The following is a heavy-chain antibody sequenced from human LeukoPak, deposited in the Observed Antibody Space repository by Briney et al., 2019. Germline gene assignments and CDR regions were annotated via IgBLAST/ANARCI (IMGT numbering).Heavy chain of an antibody. Sequence: PGGSLRLSCVASGFTFSSYSMNWVRQAPGKGLEWVSSISSSSSYKYYTDSVKGRFTISRDNSKNALYLQMNSLRAEDTAVYYCARGSKDRYPDYWGQGTLVTVSS. CDR3: ARGSKDRYPDY. CDR2: ISSSSSYK. D-gene: IGHD2-15*01. J-gene: IGHJ4*02. CDR1: GFTFSSYS. V-gene: IGHV3-21*04.